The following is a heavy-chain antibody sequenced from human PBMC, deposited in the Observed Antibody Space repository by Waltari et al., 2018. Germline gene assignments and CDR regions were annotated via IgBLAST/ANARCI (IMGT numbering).Heavy chain of an antibody. CDR3: ARDVEYSRALVYYYYMDV. CDR2: IYTSGST. J-gene: IGHJ6*03. V-gene: IGHV4-61*02. Sequence: QVQLQESGPGLVKPSQTLSLTCTVSGGSISSGSYYWSWIRQPAGKGLEWIGRIYTSGSTNYNPSLKSLVTISVDTSKNQFSLKLSSVTAADTAVYYCARDVEYSRALVYYYYMDVWGKGTTVTVSS. CDR1: GGSISSGSYY. D-gene: IGHD6-6*01.